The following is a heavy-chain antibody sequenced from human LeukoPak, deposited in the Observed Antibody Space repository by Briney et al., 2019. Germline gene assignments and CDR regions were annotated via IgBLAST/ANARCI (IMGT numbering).Heavy chain of an antibody. CDR1: GYTFTGYY. Sequence: ASVKVSCKASGYTFTGYYMHWVRQAPGQGLEWMGWINPNSGVTSYAQKFQGRVTMTRDTPINTGYMELSSLRSDDTAVFYCARAAVWGYGGNSVDYWGQGTLVSVSS. V-gene: IGHV1-2*02. CDR2: INPNSGVT. CDR3: ARAAVWGYGGNSVDY. D-gene: IGHD4-23*01. J-gene: IGHJ4*02.